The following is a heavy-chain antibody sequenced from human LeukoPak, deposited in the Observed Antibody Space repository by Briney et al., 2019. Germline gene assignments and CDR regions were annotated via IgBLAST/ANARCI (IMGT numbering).Heavy chain of an antibody. D-gene: IGHD2-15*01. J-gene: IGHJ5*02. CDR1: GGTFISYA. V-gene: IGHV1-69*13. Sequence: GASVKVSCKASGGTFISYAISWVRQAPGQGLEWMGGIIPIFGTANYAQKFQGRVTITADESTSTAYMELSSLRSEDTAVYYCARGLDCSGGSCYRSPSGYNWFDPWGQGTLVTVSS. CDR2: IIPIFGTA. CDR3: ARGLDCSGGSCYRSPSGYNWFDP.